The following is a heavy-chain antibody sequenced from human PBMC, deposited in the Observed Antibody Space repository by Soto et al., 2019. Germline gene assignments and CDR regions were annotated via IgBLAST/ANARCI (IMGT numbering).Heavy chain of an antibody. Sequence: SETLSLTCTVSGGSISSYYWSWIRQPPGKGLEWIGYIYYSGSTNYNPSLKSRVTISVDTSKNQFSLKLSSVTAAGTAVYYCASQVSYGSGWFDPWGQGTLVTVS. D-gene: IGHD5-18*01. CDR2: IYYSGST. V-gene: IGHV4-59*01. CDR3: ASQVSYGSGWFDP. J-gene: IGHJ5*02. CDR1: GGSISSYY.